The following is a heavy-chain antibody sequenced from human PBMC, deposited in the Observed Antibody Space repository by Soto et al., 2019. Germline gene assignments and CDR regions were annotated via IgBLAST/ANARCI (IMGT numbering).Heavy chain of an antibody. Sequence: QITLKESGPTLVKPTQTLTLTCTFSGFSLSTDGVGVGWIRQPPGKAPEWLALIYWNDDKRFSPSLKTRLTITKDTSKNQVVLTLTNMDTVDTATYYCAQFSGYDAGGGFDPWGQGTLVTVSS. CDR1: GFSLSTDGVG. V-gene: IGHV2-5*01. CDR3: AQFSGYDAGGGFDP. D-gene: IGHD5-12*01. J-gene: IGHJ5*02. CDR2: IYWNDDK.